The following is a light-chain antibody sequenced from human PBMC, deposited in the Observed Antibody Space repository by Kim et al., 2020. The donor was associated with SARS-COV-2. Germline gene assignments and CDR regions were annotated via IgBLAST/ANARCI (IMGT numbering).Light chain of an antibody. CDR1: KLGDKY. V-gene: IGLV3-1*01. J-gene: IGLJ3*02. Sequence: VSPGQTASITCSGSKLGDKYAYWYQKKPGQSPILVIYQQTKRPSGISQRFSGSSFGNTATLTISRAQTMDEADYYCQAWDSSTAVFGGGTQLTVL. CDR2: QQT. CDR3: QAWDSSTAV.